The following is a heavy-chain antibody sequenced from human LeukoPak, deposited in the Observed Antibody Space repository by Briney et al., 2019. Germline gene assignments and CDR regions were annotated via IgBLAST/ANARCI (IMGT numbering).Heavy chain of an antibody. CDR2: INHSGST. D-gene: IGHD6-13*01. Sequence: SETLSLTCTVSSGSISSSSYYWSWIRQPPGKGLEWIGEINHSGSTSYNPSLKSRVTISVDTSKNQFSLKLSSVTAADTAVYYCARGRRQQLVHGRCWFDPWGQGTLVTVSS. J-gene: IGHJ5*02. CDR1: SGSISSSSYY. CDR3: ARGRRQQLVHGRCWFDP. V-gene: IGHV4-39*07.